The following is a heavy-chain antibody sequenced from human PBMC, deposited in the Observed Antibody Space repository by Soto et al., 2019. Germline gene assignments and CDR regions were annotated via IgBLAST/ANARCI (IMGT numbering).Heavy chain of an antibody. CDR2: INAGNGNT. CDR1: GYTFTSYA. J-gene: IGHJ6*02. CDR3: ARDLPPYGMDV. V-gene: IGHV1-3*01. Sequence: XXVKVSCKASGYTFTSYAMHWVRQAPGQRLEWMGWINAGNGNTKYSQKFQGRVTITRDTSASTAYMELRSLRSEDTAVYYCARDLPPYGMDVWGQGTTVTVSS.